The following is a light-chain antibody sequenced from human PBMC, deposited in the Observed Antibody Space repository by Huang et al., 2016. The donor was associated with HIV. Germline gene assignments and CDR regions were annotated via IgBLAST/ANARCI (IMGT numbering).Light chain of an antibody. Sequence: EIVLTQSPATLSLSPGESATLSCKTSQSVFNYLAWYQQRPGQAPRLLIYDASNRATGVSARFSCSGSGTDFALTISSLESEDFAVYYCQQRSAWPRTFGQGTKLEI. J-gene: IGKJ2*01. CDR3: QQRSAWPRT. CDR1: QSVFNY. V-gene: IGKV3-11*01. CDR2: DAS.